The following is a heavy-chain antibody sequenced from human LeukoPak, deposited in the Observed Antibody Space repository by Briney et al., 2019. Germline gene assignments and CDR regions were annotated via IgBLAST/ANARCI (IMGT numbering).Heavy chain of an antibody. Sequence: GESLKISCKGSGYSFTTYWIGWVRQMPGKGLEWMGIVYPGDSDIRYSPSFQGQVTISADKSISTAYLQWSSLKASDTAIYYCARQRYTYGLDAWGQGTAVTVSS. CDR1: GYSFTTYW. CDR2: VYPGDSDI. CDR3: ARQRYTYGLDA. V-gene: IGHV5-51*01. D-gene: IGHD1-1*01. J-gene: IGHJ6*02.